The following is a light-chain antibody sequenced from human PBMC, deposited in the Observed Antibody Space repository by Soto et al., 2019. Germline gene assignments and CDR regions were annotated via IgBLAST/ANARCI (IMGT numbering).Light chain of an antibody. CDR2: DVG. V-gene: IGLV2-18*02. Sequence: QSALTQPPSVSGSPGQSVTISCTGTSSDVGSYNRVSWYQQPPGTAPKLMIYDVGNRPSGVPDRFSVSKSGNTASLTISGLQADDEADYYCSSYTSSNTYVFGPGTKHTVL. CDR1: SSDVGSYNR. J-gene: IGLJ1*01. CDR3: SSYTSSNTYV.